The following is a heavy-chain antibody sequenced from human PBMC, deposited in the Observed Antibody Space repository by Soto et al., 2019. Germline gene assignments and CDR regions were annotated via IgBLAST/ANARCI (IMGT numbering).Heavy chain of an antibody. CDR1: GFTFSSYG. J-gene: IGHJ4*02. CDR3: AKDPTIFGVVIHLTLFDY. Sequence: QVQLVESGGGVVQPGRSLRLSCAASGFTFSSYGMHWVRQAPGKGLEWVAVISYDGSNKYYADSVKGRFTISRDNSKNTLYLQMNSLRAEDTDVYYCAKDPTIFGVVIHLTLFDYWGQGTLVTVSS. V-gene: IGHV3-30*18. D-gene: IGHD3-3*01. CDR2: ISYDGSNK.